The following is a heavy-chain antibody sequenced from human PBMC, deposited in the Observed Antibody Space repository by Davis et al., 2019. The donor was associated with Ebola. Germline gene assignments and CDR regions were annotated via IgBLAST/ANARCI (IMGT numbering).Heavy chain of an antibody. D-gene: IGHD1-14*01. CDR2: ILHSGTT. Sequence: SETLSLTCAVYGGSFSDYYWSWIRQPPGMGLEWIGYILHSGTTHYNSSLKGRVTISVDKSKNQFSLNLSSVTAADTAVYYCARDREPPYYMDVWGRGTTVTVSS. J-gene: IGHJ6*03. CDR3: ARDREPPYYMDV. CDR1: GGSFSDYY. V-gene: IGHV4-59*01.